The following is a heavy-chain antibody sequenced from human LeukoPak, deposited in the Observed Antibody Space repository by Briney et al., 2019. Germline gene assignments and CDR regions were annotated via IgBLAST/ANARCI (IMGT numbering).Heavy chain of an antibody. V-gene: IGHV4-34*01. CDR1: GGSFSGYY. J-gene: IGHJ4*02. D-gene: IGHD3-22*01. Sequence: PSETLSLTCAVSGGSFSGYYWSWIRQPPGKGLEWIGEINHSGSTNDSTSIKSRVTISIDKSKNQFSLKLTSVTAADTAVYYCSRGRVDYYDSTGLLDYWGQGTLVTVSS. CDR3: SRGRVDYYDSTGLLDY. CDR2: INHSGST.